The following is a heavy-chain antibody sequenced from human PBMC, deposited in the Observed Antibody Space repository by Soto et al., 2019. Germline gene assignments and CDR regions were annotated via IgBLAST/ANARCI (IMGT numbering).Heavy chain of an antibody. D-gene: IGHD3-3*01. CDR2: IDPKSGDT. CDR1: GYTFTENQ. CDR3: ARDPHEFWTSYWFDP. Sequence: ASVKVSCKASGYTFTENQIHWLRRAPGQRLEWMGRIDPKSGDTTFAQTYQGRVTMTRDTSSNTVYMELTRLTSDDTAIYYCARDPHEFWTSYWFDPWGQGTPVTVSS. V-gene: IGHV1-2*02. J-gene: IGHJ5*02.